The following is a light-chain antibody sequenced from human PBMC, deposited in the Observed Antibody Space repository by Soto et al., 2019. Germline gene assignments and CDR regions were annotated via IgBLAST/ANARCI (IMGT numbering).Light chain of an antibody. CDR2: GAS. Sequence: EIVLTQSPGTLSLSPGDRATLSCRASQSLSRSSLAWYQQKPGRAPRLLIYGASSRATALPDRFSGSGSGTDFTLTICSLEPEDFAVYYCQQYGSSPRTFGKGTKVEIK. V-gene: IGKV3-20*01. CDR1: QSLSRSS. J-gene: IGKJ1*01. CDR3: QQYGSSPRT.